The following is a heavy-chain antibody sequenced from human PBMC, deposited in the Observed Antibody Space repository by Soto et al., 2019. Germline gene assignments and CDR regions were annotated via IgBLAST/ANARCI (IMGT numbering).Heavy chain of an antibody. CDR2: ISYDGSNK. Sequence: QVQLVESGGGVVQPGRSLRLSCAASGFTFSSYAMHWVRQAPGKGLEWVAVISYDGSNKYYADSVKGRFTISRDNSKNTLYLQMNSLRAEATAVYYCARVTSLYYFDYWGQGTLVTVSS. J-gene: IGHJ4*02. CDR1: GFTFSSYA. V-gene: IGHV3-30-3*01. D-gene: IGHD2-21*02. CDR3: ARVTSLYYFDY.